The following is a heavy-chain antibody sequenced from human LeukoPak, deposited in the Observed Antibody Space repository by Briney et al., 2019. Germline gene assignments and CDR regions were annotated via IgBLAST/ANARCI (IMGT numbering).Heavy chain of an antibody. V-gene: IGHV3-66*02. J-gene: IGHJ4*02. D-gene: IGHD5-18*01. CDR3: ARERRGYEDYFDF. Sequence: GGSLRLSCAASGFAVSTNYLSWVRQAPGKGLEWVSVIYSDGSTYYTDSVKGRFTISRDNSKNTLYLQMNGLRAEDTAVYYCARERRGYEDYFDFWGQGTLVTVSS. CDR2: IYSDGST. CDR1: GFAVSTNY.